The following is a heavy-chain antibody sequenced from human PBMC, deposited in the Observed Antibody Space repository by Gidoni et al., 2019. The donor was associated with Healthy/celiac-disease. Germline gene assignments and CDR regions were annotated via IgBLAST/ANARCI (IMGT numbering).Heavy chain of an antibody. CDR3: TTAYPSPGYSSSSHYYYYYYGMDV. D-gene: IGHD6-6*01. J-gene: IGHJ6*02. V-gene: IGHV3-15*01. Sequence: EVQLVESGGGLVKPGGSLRLSCAASGFTFSNAWMSWVRQAPGKGLEWVGRIKSKTDGGTTDYAAPVKGRFTISRDDSKNTLYLQMNSLKTEDTAVYYCTTAYPSPGYSSSSHYYYYYYGMDVWGQGTTVTVSS. CDR2: IKSKTDGGTT. CDR1: GFTFSNAW.